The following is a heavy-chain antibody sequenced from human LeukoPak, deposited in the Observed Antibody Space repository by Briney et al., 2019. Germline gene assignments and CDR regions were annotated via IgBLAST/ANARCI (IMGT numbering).Heavy chain of an antibody. D-gene: IGHD3-10*01. Sequence: ASVKVSCKVSGYTLTELSMHWVRQAPGKGLEWMGGFDPEDGETIYAQKFQGRVTMTEDTSTDTAYMELSSLRSEDTAVYYCATVPGWFGELLPDYWGKGTLVTVSS. CDR2: FDPEDGET. CDR3: ATVPGWFGELLPDY. V-gene: IGHV1-24*01. CDR1: GYTLTELS. J-gene: IGHJ4*02.